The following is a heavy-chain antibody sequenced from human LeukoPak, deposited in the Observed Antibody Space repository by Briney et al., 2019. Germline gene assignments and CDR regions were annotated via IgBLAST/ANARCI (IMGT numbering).Heavy chain of an antibody. V-gene: IGHV3-74*01. CDR3: ARGFGYDNILTY. Sequence: PGGSLRLSCAASGFSFSSYWMHWVRQAPGKGLEWVSRINSDGSSTSYADSVKGRFTISRDNAKNTLYLQMNSLRAEDTAVYYCARGFGYDNILTYWGQGTLVTVSS. CDR2: INSDGSST. CDR1: GFSFSSYW. J-gene: IGHJ4*02. D-gene: IGHD5-12*01.